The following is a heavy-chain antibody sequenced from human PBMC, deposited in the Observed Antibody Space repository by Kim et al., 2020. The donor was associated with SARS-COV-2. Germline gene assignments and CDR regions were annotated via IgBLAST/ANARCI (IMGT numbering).Heavy chain of an antibody. Sequence: GGSLRLSCAASGFTFSSYGMHLVRQAPGKGLEWVAVIWYDGSNKYYADSVKGRFTISRDNSKNTLYLQMNSLRAEDTAVYYCARDLLVGATYYVMDVWGQGTTVTVSS. J-gene: IGHJ6*02. V-gene: IGHV3-33*08. CDR2: IWYDGSNK. CDR1: GFTFSSYG. CDR3: ARDLLVGATYYVMDV. D-gene: IGHD1-26*01.